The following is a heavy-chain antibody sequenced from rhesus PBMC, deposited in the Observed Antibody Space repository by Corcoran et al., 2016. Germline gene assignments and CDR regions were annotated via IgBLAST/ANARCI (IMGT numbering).Heavy chain of an antibody. J-gene: IGHJ4*01. CDR3: ARDRGYCSSTYCSSGYFDY. V-gene: IGHV4-169*02. CDR2: IYGSGSST. Sequence: QLQLQESGPGLVKPSETLSVTCAVSGGSISSSYWSWIRQAPGKGLEWIGYIYGSGSSTNYNPSLKSRVALSVDTSKHQLSLQLSSLTTADTAVYYCARDRGYCSSTYCSSGYFDYWGQGVLVTVSS. D-gene: IGHD2-15*01. CDR1: GGSISSSY.